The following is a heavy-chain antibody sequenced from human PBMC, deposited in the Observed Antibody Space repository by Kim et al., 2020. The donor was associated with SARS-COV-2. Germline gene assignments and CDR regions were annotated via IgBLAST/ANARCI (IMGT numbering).Heavy chain of an antibody. J-gene: IGHJ4*02. CDR2: SGGST. Sequence: SGGSTQYADSVRGRFTMSRDNSKNKLYLQMNSLRVEDTAMYYCVRDALLIYWGQGALVTVSS. D-gene: IGHD1-26*01. V-gene: IGHV3-53*01. CDR3: VRDALLIY.